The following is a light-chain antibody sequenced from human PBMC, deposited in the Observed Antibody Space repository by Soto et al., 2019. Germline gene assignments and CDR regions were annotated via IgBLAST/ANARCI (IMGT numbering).Light chain of an antibody. CDR2: GAS. CDR1: QSVSTN. V-gene: IGKV3-20*01. CDR3: QQYGSSSRT. J-gene: IGKJ1*01. Sequence: EIVLTQAPATLSLSPGERATLSCRASQSVSTNLAWYQQNPGQAPRLLIYGASSRATGIPDRFSGSGSGTDFTLTISRLEPEDVGVYYCQQYGSSSRTFGQGTKVDIK.